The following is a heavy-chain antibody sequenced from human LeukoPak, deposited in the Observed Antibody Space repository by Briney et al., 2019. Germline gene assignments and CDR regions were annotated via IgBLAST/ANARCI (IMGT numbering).Heavy chain of an antibody. J-gene: IGHJ4*02. Sequence: PGGSLRLSCAASGFTFSSYGMHWVRQAPGKGLEWVAVIWYDGSNKYYADSVKGRFTISRDNSKNTLYLQMNSLRAEDTAVYYCARELYESSGWSFDCWGQGTLVTVSS. D-gene: IGHD3-22*01. CDR2: IWYDGSNK. CDR3: ARELYESSGWSFDC. V-gene: IGHV3-33*01. CDR1: GFTFSSYG.